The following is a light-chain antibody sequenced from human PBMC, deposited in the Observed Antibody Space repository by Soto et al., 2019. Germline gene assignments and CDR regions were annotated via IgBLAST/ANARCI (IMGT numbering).Light chain of an antibody. J-gene: IGKJ1*01. V-gene: IGKV1-8*01. CDR3: QQYYTYPRT. CDR2: AAS. CDR1: QSISRY. Sequence: AILMTQSPSTFSACTGDRVTITCRASQSISRYLAWYQQKPGKAPKLLIYAASTLQSGVPSRFSGSGSGTDFTLTISSLQPEDFATYYCQQYYTYPRTFGQGTKVDIK.